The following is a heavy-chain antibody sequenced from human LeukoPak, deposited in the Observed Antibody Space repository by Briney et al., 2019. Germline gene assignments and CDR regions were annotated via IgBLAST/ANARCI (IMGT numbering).Heavy chain of an antibody. CDR3: ARGAPVAGHDAFDI. CDR1: DGSITTYY. Sequence: SETLSLTCTASDGSITTYYWNWIRQPAGKGLEFIGRIYSSGTTNYNPSLKSRVTMSVDTSKNQFSLELSSVTAADTAVYYCARGAPVAGHDAFDIWGQGTLVTVSS. CDR2: IYSSGTT. V-gene: IGHV4-4*07. D-gene: IGHD6-19*01. J-gene: IGHJ3*02.